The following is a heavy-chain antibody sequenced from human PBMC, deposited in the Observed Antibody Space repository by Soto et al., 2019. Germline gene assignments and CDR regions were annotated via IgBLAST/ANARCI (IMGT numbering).Heavy chain of an antibody. Sequence: QVQLVESGGGVVQPGRSLRLSCAAAGFTFSSYGMHWVRQAPGKGLEWVAVIWYDGSNKYYADSVKGRFTISRDNSKKTLYLQMNSLRAEDTAVYYCARSYRILRYYFDYWGQGTLVTVSS. V-gene: IGHV3-33*01. CDR1: GFTFSSYG. CDR3: ARSYRILRYYFDY. D-gene: IGHD2-15*01. J-gene: IGHJ4*02. CDR2: IWYDGSNK.